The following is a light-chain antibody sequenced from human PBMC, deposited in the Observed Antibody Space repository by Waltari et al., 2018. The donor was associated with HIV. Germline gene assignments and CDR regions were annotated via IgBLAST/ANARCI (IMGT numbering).Light chain of an antibody. J-gene: IGLJ3*02. CDR3: QTWDTGIQV. CDR2: LNSDGSH. Sequence: QLVLTQSPSVSASLGASVKLTCTLSSGHSHYAIAWHQQQPEKGPRYLMKLNSDGSHNKGDGIPDRFSGSSSGAERYLTISSRQSDDEADYYGQTWDTGIQVFGGGTKLTVL. V-gene: IGLV4-69*01. CDR1: SGHSHYA.